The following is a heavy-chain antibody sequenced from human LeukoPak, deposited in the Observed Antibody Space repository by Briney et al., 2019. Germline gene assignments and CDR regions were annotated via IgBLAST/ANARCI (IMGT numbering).Heavy chain of an antibody. Sequence: PSETLSLTCTVSGGSISSYYWGWIRQPPGKGLGWIGYIYYSGSTNYNPSLKSRVTISVDTSKNQFSLKLSSVTAADTAVYYCARELRPKYYYDSSGYQMYYFDYWGQGTLVTVSS. D-gene: IGHD3-22*01. CDR3: ARELRPKYYYDSSGYQMYYFDY. CDR2: IYYSGST. J-gene: IGHJ4*02. V-gene: IGHV4-59*01. CDR1: GGSISSYY.